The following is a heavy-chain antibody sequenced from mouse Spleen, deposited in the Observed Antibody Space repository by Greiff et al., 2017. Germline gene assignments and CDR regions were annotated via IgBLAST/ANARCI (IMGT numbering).Heavy chain of an antibody. CDR1: GFTFSSYA. D-gene: IGHD1-1*02. Sequence: EVQLVESGGGLVKPGGSLKLSCAASGFTFSSYAMSWVRQTPEKRLEWVATISDGGSYTYYPDNVKGRFTISRDNAKNNLYLQMSHLKSEDTAMYYCARPGAGFAYWGQGTLVTVSA. CDR3: ARPGAGFAY. V-gene: IGHV5-4*01. CDR2: ISDGGSYT. J-gene: IGHJ3*01.